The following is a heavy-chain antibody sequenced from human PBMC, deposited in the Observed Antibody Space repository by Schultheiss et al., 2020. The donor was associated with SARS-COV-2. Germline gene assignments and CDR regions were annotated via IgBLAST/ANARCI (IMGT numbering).Heavy chain of an antibody. CDR1: GFTFSTYA. J-gene: IGHJ4*02. V-gene: IGHV3-23*01. D-gene: IGHD1-7*01. CDR2: ISSSGGST. CDR3: AKGITGTTLFDY. Sequence: GESLKISCTPSGFTFSTYAMSWVRQAPGKGLEWVSAISSSGGSTYYADSVKGRFTISRDNSKNTLYLQMNSLRAEDTAVYYCAKGITGTTLFDYWGQGTLVTVSS.